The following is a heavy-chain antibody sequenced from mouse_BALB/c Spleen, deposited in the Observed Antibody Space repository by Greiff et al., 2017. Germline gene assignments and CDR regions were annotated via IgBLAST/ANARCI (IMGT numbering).Heavy chain of an antibody. CDR3: ARRASMISNLYAMDY. D-gene: IGHD2-3*01. Sequence: QLQESGPELVKPGASVKMSCKASGYTFTSYVMHWVKQKPGQGLEWIGYINPYNDGTKYNEKFKGKATLTSDKSSSTAYMELSSLTSEDSAVYYCARRASMISNLYAMDYWGQGTSVTVSS. V-gene: IGHV1-14*01. CDR2: INPYNDGT. CDR1: GYTFTSYV. J-gene: IGHJ4*01.